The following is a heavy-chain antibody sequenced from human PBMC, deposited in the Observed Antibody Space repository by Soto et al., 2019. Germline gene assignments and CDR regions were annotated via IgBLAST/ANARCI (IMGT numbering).Heavy chain of an antibody. CDR1: GYTFSNYG. Sequence: GASVKVSCKTSGYTFSNYGITWVRQCPGQPLEWLGWISLYSDGTNYAQKFQGRVSMTTDTSTTTAYMELRSLRSDDTAVYYCARVVPGAEAWFGPWGQGTLVTVSS. D-gene: IGHD2-2*01. J-gene: IGHJ5*02. CDR2: ISLYSDGT. CDR3: ARVVPGAEAWFGP. V-gene: IGHV1-18*01.